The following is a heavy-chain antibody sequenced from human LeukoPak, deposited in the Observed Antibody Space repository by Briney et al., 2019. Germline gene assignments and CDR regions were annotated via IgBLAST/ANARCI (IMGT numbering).Heavy chain of an antibody. Sequence: SAKVSCKASGGTFSSYAISWVRQAPGQGLEWMGRIIPILGIANYAQKFQGRVTITADKSTSTAYMELSSLRSEDTAVYYCARVVQSGSYHDDYWGQGTLVTVSS. CDR2: IIPILGIA. D-gene: IGHD1-26*01. V-gene: IGHV1-69*04. CDR3: ARVVQSGSYHDDY. CDR1: GGTFSSYA. J-gene: IGHJ4*02.